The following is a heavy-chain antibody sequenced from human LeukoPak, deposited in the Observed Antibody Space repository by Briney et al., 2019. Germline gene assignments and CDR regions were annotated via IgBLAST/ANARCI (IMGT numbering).Heavy chain of an antibody. J-gene: IGHJ4*02. Sequence: GGSLRLSCAASGFTFNNAWMSWVRQAPGKGLEWVGRIKSKTDGATTDYAAPVKGRFTISRDDSKNTLYLQMNRLKIEDTAVYYCTRIIKSGSFDYWGQGVLVTVSS. CDR1: GFTFNNAW. V-gene: IGHV3-15*01. CDR3: TRIIKSGSFDY. CDR2: IKSKTDGATT. D-gene: IGHD1-26*01.